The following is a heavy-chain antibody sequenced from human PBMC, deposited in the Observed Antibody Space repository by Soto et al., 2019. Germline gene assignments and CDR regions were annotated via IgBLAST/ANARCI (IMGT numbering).Heavy chain of an antibody. J-gene: IGHJ6*02. Sequence: QLQLVESGGGLVRPGGSLRLSCEASGFTFRDYDMTWFRQAPGKGLEWLSYIDSSTKYTNYADSVKGRFTISRDNAKNSLYLQMNSLRADDTAVYYCAREYYYTMDVWGQGTMVTVSS. CDR1: GFTFRDYD. CDR3: AREYYYTMDV. CDR2: IDSSTKYT. V-gene: IGHV3-11*05.